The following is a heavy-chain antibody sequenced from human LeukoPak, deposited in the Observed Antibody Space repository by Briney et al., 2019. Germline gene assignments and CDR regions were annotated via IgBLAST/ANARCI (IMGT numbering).Heavy chain of an antibody. CDR1: GASFSGYY. V-gene: IGHV3-11*01. J-gene: IGHJ4*02. Sequence: LTCAVYGASFSGYYWSWIRQAPGKGLEWVSYISSSGSTIYYADSVKGRFTISRDNAKNSLYLQMNSLRAEDTAVYYCARVSITITRDLDYWGQGTLVTVSS. CDR2: ISSSGSTI. D-gene: IGHD5-12*01. CDR3: ARVSITITRDLDY.